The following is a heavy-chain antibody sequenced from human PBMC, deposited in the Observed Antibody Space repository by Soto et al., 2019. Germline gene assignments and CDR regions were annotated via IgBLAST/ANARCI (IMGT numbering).Heavy chain of an antibody. CDR3: ATLDYYCSSTSCNNWFDP. D-gene: IGHD2-2*01. CDR2: FDPEDGET. Sequence: EASVKVSCKVSVYTLTELSIHWVRQAPGKGLEWMGGFDPEDGETIYAQKFQGRVTMTEDTSTDTAYMELSSLRSEDTAVYYCATLDYYCSSTSCNNWFDPWGQGTLVTVSS. V-gene: IGHV1-24*01. J-gene: IGHJ5*02. CDR1: VYTLTELS.